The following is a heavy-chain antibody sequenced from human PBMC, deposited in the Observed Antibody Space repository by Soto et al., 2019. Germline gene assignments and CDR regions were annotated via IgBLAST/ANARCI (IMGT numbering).Heavy chain of an antibody. V-gene: IGHV4-38-2*01. J-gene: IGHJ4*02. CDR2: IYESGST. CDR3: ARGWVVVAATFFDY. CDR1: GYSISSGYY. Sequence: NPXETLSLTCAVSGYSISSGYYWCWIRQPPGKGLEWIGSIYESGSTYYNPSLKSRVTMSVDTSKNQFSLKLTSVTAADTAVYYCARGWVVVAATFFDYWGQGTLVTVSS. D-gene: IGHD2-15*01.